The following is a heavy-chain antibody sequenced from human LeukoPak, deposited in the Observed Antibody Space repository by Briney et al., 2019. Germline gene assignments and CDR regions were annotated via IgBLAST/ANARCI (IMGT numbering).Heavy chain of an antibody. J-gene: IGHJ5*02. CDR2: IYYSGST. V-gene: IGHV4-39*07. D-gene: IGHD2-15*01. CDR3: ARDGVVVASAGEHWFDP. Sequence: SETLSLTCTVSGGSISSSSYYWGWIRQPPGKGLEWIGSIYYSGSTYYNPSLKSRVTISVDTSKNQFSLKLSSVTAADTAVYYCARDGVVVASAGEHWFDPWGQGTLVTVSS. CDR1: GGSISSSSYY.